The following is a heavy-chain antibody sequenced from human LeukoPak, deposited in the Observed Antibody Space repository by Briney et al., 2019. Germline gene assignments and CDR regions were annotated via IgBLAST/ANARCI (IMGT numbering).Heavy chain of an antibody. D-gene: IGHD5-24*01. CDR2: IIPNVATT. Sequence: ASVKVSCKASGGTFSSYAFSWVRQAPGQGLEWMGGIIPNVATTNYAQRFQGRVAINTDESTSTVYMELNSLRLEDTAVYYCAREGATIHAGLHYWGQGTLVIVSS. CDR3: AREGATIHAGLHY. V-gene: IGHV1-69*05. CDR1: GGTFSSYA. J-gene: IGHJ4*02.